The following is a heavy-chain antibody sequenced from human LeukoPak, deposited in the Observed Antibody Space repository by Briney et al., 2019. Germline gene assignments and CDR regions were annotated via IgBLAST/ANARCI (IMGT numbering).Heavy chain of an antibody. Sequence: SETLSLTCAVYGGSFSGYYWSWIRQPPGKGLEWIGEINHSGSTNYNPSLKSRVTISVDTSKDQFSLKLSSVTAADTAVYYCARLNPAPTHFDYWGQGTLVTVSS. CDR1: GGSFSGYY. J-gene: IGHJ4*02. D-gene: IGHD4/OR15-4a*01. V-gene: IGHV4-34*01. CDR2: INHSGST. CDR3: ARLNPAPTHFDY.